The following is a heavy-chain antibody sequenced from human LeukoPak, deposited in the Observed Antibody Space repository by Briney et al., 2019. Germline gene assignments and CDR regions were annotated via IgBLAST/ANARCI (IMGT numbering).Heavy chain of an antibody. CDR2: INHSGST. D-gene: IGHD1-1*01. CDR3: ARGFPAGYRFPQYYYGMDV. V-gene: IGHV4-34*01. CDR1: GGSFSGYY. J-gene: IGHJ6*02. Sequence: SETLSLTCAVYGGSFSGYYWSWIRQPPGKGLEWIGEINHSGSTNYYPSLKSRVTISVDTSKNQFSLKLSSVTAADTAVYYCARGFPAGYRFPQYYYGMDVWGQGTTVTVSS.